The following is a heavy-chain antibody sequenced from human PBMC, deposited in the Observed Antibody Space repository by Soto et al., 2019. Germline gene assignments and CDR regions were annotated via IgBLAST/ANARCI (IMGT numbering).Heavy chain of an antibody. J-gene: IGHJ6*02. CDR2: IYYSGST. CDR3: AASAPPATNYYYAMDV. CDR1: GGSISSYY. Sequence: PSETLSLTCTVSGGSISSYYWSWIWQPPGKGLEWIGYIYYSGSTNYNPSLRSRVTMSVDTSKNQFSLKLSSVTAADTAVYYCAASAPPATNYYYAMDVWGQGTTVTVSS. V-gene: IGHV4-59*01. D-gene: IGHD5-12*01.